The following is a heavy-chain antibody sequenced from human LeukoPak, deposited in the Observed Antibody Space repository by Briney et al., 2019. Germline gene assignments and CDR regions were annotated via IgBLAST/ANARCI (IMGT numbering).Heavy chain of an antibody. CDR3: ARDLDSSGYTETD. J-gene: IGHJ4*02. V-gene: IGHV1-2*02. Sequence: SVKVSCKGSGYTFIGYYMHWVRQAPGQGREWMGWINPNSGGTNYAQKFQGRVTMTRDTSISTAYMELSRLRSDDTAVYYCARDLDSSGYTETDWGQGTLVTVSS. CDR1: GYTFIGYY. D-gene: IGHD3-22*01. CDR2: INPNSGGT.